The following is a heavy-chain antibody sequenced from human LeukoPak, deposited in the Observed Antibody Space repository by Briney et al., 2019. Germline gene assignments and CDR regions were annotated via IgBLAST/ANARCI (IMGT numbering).Heavy chain of an antibody. D-gene: IGHD3-22*01. J-gene: IGHJ4*02. V-gene: IGHV1-2*02. CDR3: ARVAYYDSSGYPYYFDY. CDR1: GYTFTGYY. CDR2: INPNSGGT. Sequence: ASVTVSCKGSGYTFTGYYMHWVRQAPGQGLEWMGWINPNSGGTNYAEKFQGRVTMTRDTSISTAHMELSRLRSDDTAVYYCARVAYYDSSGYPYYFDYWGQGPLVTVSS.